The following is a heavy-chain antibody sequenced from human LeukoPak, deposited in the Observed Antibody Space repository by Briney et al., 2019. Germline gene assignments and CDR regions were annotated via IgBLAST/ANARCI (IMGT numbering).Heavy chain of an antibody. J-gene: IGHJ4*02. Sequence: PSETLSLTCAVYGGSFSGYYWSWIRQPPGKGLEWIGEINHSGSTNYNPSLKSRVTMSLDTSKNQFSLKLTSVTAADTAVYYCARLAAGVRSYYFDYWGQGTLVTVSS. D-gene: IGHD6-13*01. CDR1: GGSFSGYY. V-gene: IGHV4-34*01. CDR3: ARLAAGVRSYYFDY. CDR2: INHSGST.